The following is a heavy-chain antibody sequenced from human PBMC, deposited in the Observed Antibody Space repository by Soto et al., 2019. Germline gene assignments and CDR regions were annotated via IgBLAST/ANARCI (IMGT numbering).Heavy chain of an antibody. J-gene: IGHJ6*02. D-gene: IGHD3-3*01. CDR2: IKSKTDGGTT. CDR1: GFTFSNAW. Sequence: GGSLILSCAAPGFTFSNAWMNWVRQAPGKGLEWVGRIKSKTDGGTTDYAAPVKGRFTISRDDSKNTLYLQMNSLKTEDTTVYYCTTGYWVFLSSTRAHRTYYDFWSGSYGMDVWGQGTTVTVSS. V-gene: IGHV3-15*07. CDR3: TTGYWVFLSSTRAHRTYYDFWSGSYGMDV.